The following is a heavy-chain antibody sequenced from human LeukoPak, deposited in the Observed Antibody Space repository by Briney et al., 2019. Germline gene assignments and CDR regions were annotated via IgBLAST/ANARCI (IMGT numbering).Heavy chain of an antibody. J-gene: IGHJ4*02. Sequence: SVKVSCKASGGTFSSYAISWVRQAPGQGLEWMGRIIPILGIANYAQKFQGRVTMTRNTSISTAYMELSSLRSEDTAVYYCARGRGYSYGWDYWGQGTLVTVSS. V-gene: IGHV1-69*04. CDR1: GGTFSSYA. CDR3: ARGRGYSYGWDY. CDR2: IIPILGIA. D-gene: IGHD5-18*01.